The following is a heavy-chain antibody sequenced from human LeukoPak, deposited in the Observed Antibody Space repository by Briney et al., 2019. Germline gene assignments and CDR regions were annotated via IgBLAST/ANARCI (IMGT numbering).Heavy chain of an antibody. D-gene: IGHD6-6*01. CDR1: GFTFSSYA. Sequence: GGSLRLSCAASGFTFSSYAMHWVRQAPGKGLEWVAVISYDGSNKYYADSVKGRFTISRDNSKNTLYLRMNSLRAEDTAVYYCARDKYRIAARNFDYWGQGTLVTVSS. CDR2: ISYDGSNK. CDR3: ARDKYRIAARNFDY. J-gene: IGHJ4*02. V-gene: IGHV3-30-3*01.